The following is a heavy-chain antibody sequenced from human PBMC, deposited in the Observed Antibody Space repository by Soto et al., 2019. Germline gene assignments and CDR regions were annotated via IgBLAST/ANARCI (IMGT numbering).Heavy chain of an antibody. D-gene: IGHD6-13*01. V-gene: IGHV3-23*01. CDR1: GFTFSSYA. CDR3: AKDSYSSWFLFDY. CDR2: ISGNGGST. Sequence: PGGSLRLSCAASGFTFSSYAMSWVRQAPGKGLEWVSAISGNGGSTYYADSVKDRFTISRDNSKNTLYLQMNNLRDEDTAVYYFAKDSYSSWFLFDYWGQGTLVTVAS. J-gene: IGHJ4*02.